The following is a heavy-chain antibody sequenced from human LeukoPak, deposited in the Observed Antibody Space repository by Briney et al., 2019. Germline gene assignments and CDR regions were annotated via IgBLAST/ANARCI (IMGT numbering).Heavy chain of an antibody. J-gene: IGHJ4*02. Sequence: GASVKVSCKASGYTFTSYGISWVRQAPGQGLEWMGWISAYNGNTNYAQKLQGRVTMTTDTSTSTAYMELRSLRSDDTAVYYCASSGDYGDYDSYFDYWGQGTLVTVSS. CDR3: ASSGDYGDYDSYFDY. D-gene: IGHD4-17*01. V-gene: IGHV1-18*01. CDR1: GYTFTSYG. CDR2: ISAYNGNT.